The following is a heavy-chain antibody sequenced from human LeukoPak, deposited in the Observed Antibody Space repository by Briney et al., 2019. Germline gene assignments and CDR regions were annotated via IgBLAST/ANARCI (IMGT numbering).Heavy chain of an antibody. CDR1: GGSFSGYD. CDR3: ARVTYYDTSGYDY. CDR2: INHSGST. Sequence: SETLSLTCAVYGGSFSGYDWSWIRQPPGKGVECIGEINHSGSTNYNPSLTSRVTISIDTSKNQFSLKLSSVTAADTAVYYCARVTYYDTSGYDYWGQGTLVTVSS. J-gene: IGHJ4*02. V-gene: IGHV4-34*01. D-gene: IGHD3-22*01.